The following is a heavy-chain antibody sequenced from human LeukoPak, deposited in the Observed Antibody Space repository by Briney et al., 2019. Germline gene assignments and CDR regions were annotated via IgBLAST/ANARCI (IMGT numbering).Heavy chain of an antibody. D-gene: IGHD3-10*01. Sequence: PSETLSLTCAVYGGSFSGYYWSWIRQPPGKGLEWIGEINHSGSTNYNPSLKSRVTISVDTSKNQFSLKLSSVTAADTAVYYCARGRPHVRITMFRYYFDYWGQGTLVTVSS. CDR2: INHSGST. CDR1: GGSFSGYY. CDR3: ARGRPHVRITMFRYYFDY. V-gene: IGHV4-34*01. J-gene: IGHJ4*02.